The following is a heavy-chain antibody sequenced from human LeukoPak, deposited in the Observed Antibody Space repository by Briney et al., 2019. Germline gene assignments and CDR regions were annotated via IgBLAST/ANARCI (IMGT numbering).Heavy chain of an antibody. CDR1: GGSFSGYY. CDR3: ARYHNYCSGSSCHSNNWFDP. J-gene: IGHJ5*02. D-gene: IGHD2-15*01. CDR2: INHSGST. V-gene: IGHV4-34*01. Sequence: SETLSLTCAVYGGSFSGYYWSWIRQPPGKGLEWIGEINHSGSTNYNPSLKSRVTISVDTSKNQFSLKLSSVTAADTAVYYCARYHNYCSGSSCHSNNWFDPWGQGTLVTVSS.